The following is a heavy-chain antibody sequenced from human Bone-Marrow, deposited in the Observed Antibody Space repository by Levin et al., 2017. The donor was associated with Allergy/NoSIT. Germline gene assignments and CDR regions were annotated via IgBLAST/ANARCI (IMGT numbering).Heavy chain of an antibody. D-gene: IGHD5-18*01. J-gene: IGHJ4*02. CDR2: ISYDGSNQ. Sequence: GGSLRLSCAASGLSFTNCGFHWVRQAPGKGLEWVAGISYDGSNQYYADSVKGRFTISRANSKSTLYLHMNSLRAEDTAVYYCAKLAWILSGFTNGVGSAWALNERTTDYWGQGTLVTVSS. CDR3: AKLAWILSGFTNGVGSAWALNERTTDY. CDR1: GLSFTNCG. V-gene: IGHV3-30*18.